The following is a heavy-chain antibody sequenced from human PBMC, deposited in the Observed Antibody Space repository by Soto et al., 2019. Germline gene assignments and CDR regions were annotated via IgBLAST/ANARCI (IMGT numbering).Heavy chain of an antibody. CDR3: TTAIGTFGVVIIGHDAFDI. V-gene: IGHV3-15*07. CDR2: IKSKTDGGTT. Sequence: AGGSLRLSCAASGFTFSNAWMNWVRQAPGKGLEWVGRIKSKTDGGTTDYAAPVKGRFTISRDDSKNTLYLQMNSLKTEDTAVYYCTTAIGTFGVVIIGHDAFDIWGQGTMVTVS. J-gene: IGHJ3*02. D-gene: IGHD3-3*01. CDR1: GFTFSNAW.